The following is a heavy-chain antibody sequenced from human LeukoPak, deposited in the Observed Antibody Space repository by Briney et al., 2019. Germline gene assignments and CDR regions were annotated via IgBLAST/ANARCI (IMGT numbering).Heavy chain of an antibody. V-gene: IGHV3-21*01. CDR2: ISSSSSYI. CDR3: AREFGDLWSGLNWFDP. Sequence: PGRSLRLSCAASGSTFSSYSMNWVRQAPGKGLEWVSSISSSSSYIYYADSVKGRFTISRDNAKNSLYLQMNSLRAEDTAVYYCAREFGDLWSGLNWFDPWGQGTLVTVSS. D-gene: IGHD3-3*01. J-gene: IGHJ5*02. CDR1: GSTFSSYS.